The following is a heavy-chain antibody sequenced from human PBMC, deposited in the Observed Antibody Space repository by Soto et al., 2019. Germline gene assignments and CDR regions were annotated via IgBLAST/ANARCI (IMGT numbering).Heavy chain of an antibody. CDR3: AREGRYCSGGSCYGRMNYYYHGMDV. J-gene: IGHJ6*02. CDR2: INPNSGGT. Sequence: ASVKVSCKASGYTFTGYYMHWVRQAPGQGLEWMGWINPNSGGTNYAQKFQGWVTMTRDTSISTAYMELSRLRSDDTAVYYCAREGRYCSGGSCYGRMNYYYHGMDVWGQGTTVTVSS. V-gene: IGHV1-2*04. CDR1: GYTFTGYY. D-gene: IGHD2-15*01.